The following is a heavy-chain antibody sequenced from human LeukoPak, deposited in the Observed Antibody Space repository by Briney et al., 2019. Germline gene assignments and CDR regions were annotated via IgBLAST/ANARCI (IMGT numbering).Heavy chain of an antibody. Sequence: SGGSLRLSCAASGFTFSSYWMHWVRQAPGKGLVWVSRINTDGSSTSYADSVKGRFTISRDNAKNTLYLQMNSLRAEDTAVYYCAREEYVWGSYGAFDIWGQGTMVTASS. V-gene: IGHV3-74*01. CDR1: GFTFSSYW. CDR2: INTDGSST. D-gene: IGHD3-16*01. CDR3: AREEYVWGSYGAFDI. J-gene: IGHJ3*02.